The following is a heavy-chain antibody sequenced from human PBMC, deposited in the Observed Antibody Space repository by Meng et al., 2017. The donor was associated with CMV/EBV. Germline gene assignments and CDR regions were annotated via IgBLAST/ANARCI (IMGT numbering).Heavy chain of an antibody. J-gene: IGHJ5*02. CDR3: AGASHGTTGTTPVDWFDP. Sequence: ASVQVSCKASAYTFTGYYMHCVRQAPGQGLEWMGWINPNSGGTNYAQKFQGRVTMTRDKSISTAYMELSRLRSDDTAVYYCAGASHGTTGTTPVDWFDPWGQGTLVTVSS. CDR1: AYTFTGYY. CDR2: INPNSGGT. D-gene: IGHD1-1*01. V-gene: IGHV1-2*02.